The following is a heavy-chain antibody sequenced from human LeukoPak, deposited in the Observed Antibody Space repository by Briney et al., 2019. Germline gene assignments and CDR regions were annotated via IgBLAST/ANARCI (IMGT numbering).Heavy chain of an antibody. D-gene: IGHD3-10*01. CDR1: GGSISSHY. CDR2: IYISGTT. V-gene: IGHV4-4*07. J-gene: IGHJ5*02. CDR3: ARLGYDSGPRGLDP. Sequence: SETLSLXCTVSGGSISSHYWSWIRQPAGKGLEWIGRIYISGTTNYNPSLKSRVTMSLDTSKNQITLKLTSVTAADTAVYYCARLGYDSGPRGLDPWGQGTLVTVSS.